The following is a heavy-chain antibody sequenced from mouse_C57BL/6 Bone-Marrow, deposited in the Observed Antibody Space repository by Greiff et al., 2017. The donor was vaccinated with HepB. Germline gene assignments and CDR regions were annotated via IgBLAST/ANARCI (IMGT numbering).Heavy chain of an antibody. Sequence: EVKLMESGGGLVKPGGSLKLSCAASGFTFRSDAMDGVRQSTEKRREWVASIRDGGSYTYYPDNVKGRFTITRDNAKNNLYLQMSHLKSEDTAMYYCARFYYDYAFDYWGQGTTLTVSS. D-gene: IGHD2-4*01. CDR3: ARFYYDYAFDY. J-gene: IGHJ2*01. CDR1: GFTFRSDA. CDR2: IRDGGSYT. V-gene: IGHV5-4*03.